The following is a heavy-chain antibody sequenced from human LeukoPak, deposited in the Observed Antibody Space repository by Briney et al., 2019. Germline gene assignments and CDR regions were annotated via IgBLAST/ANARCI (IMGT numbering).Heavy chain of an antibody. CDR3: ARDEGRDGYNSY. CDR1: GGSISSYY. CDR2: IYYSGST. V-gene: IGHV4-59*01. J-gene: IGHJ4*02. D-gene: IGHD5-24*01. Sequence: SETLSLTCTVSGGSISSYYWSWIRQPPGKGLEWVGYIYYSGSTNYNPSLKSRVTISVDTSKNQFSLKLSSVTAADTAVYYCARDEGRDGYNSYWGQGTLVTVSS.